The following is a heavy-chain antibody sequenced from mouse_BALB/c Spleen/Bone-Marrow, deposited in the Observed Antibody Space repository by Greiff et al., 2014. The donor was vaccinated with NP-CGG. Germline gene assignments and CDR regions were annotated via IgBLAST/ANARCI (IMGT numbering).Heavy chain of an antibody. D-gene: IGHD5-2*01. CDR3: VRNGLRIRGAMDY. CDR1: GFSLTSYA. Sequence: QVQLKESGPGLVQPAQSLSITCTVSGFSLTSYAIHWVRQSPGKGLEWLGVMWIGGSTDYNAAFISRLNITKDNSKSQVFFKMNSLQTNDTAIYYCVRNGLRIRGAMDYWGQGTSVTVSS. V-gene: IGHV2-2*02. CDR2: MWIGGST. J-gene: IGHJ4*01.